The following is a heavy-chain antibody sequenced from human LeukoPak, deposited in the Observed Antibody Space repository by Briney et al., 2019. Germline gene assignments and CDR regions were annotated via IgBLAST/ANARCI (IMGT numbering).Heavy chain of an antibody. CDR1: GGSISSSSYY. V-gene: IGHV4-39*01. D-gene: IGHD5-18*01. Sequence: SETLSLTCTVSGGSISSSSYYWGWVRQPPGKGLEWIGSIYYSGSTYYNPSLKGRVTISVDTSKNQFSLKLSSVTAADTAVYYCARHSTAMGTFDYWGQGTLVTVSS. J-gene: IGHJ4*02. CDR3: ARHSTAMGTFDY. CDR2: IYYSGST.